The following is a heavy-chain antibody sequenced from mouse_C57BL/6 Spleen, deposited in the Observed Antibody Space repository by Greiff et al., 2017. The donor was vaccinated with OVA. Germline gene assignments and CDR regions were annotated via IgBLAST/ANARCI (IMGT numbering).Heavy chain of an antibody. CDR1: GYAFSSSW. CDR2: IYPGDGAT. Sequence: QVQLQQSGPELVKPGASVKISCKASGYAFSSSWMNWVKQRPGKGLEWIGRIYPGDGATNYNGKFKGKATLTADKSSSTAYMQLSSLTSEDSAVYFCASSITTVEAWFAYWGQGTLVTVSA. CDR3: ASSITTVEAWFAY. J-gene: IGHJ3*01. V-gene: IGHV1-82*01. D-gene: IGHD1-1*01.